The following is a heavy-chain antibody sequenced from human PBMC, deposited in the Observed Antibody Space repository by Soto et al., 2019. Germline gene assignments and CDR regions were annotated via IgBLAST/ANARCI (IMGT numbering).Heavy chain of an antibody. CDR3: AREHSKYSSSRYYFDY. J-gene: IGHJ4*02. CDR2: INPNSGGT. V-gene: IGHV1-2*04. D-gene: IGHD6-13*01. Sequence: AASVKVSCKASGYTFTGYYMHWVRQAPGQGLEWMGWINPNSGGTNYAQKFQGWVTMTRDTSISTAYMELSRLRSDDTAVYYCAREHSKYSSSRYYFDYWGQGTLVTVSS. CDR1: GYTFTGYY.